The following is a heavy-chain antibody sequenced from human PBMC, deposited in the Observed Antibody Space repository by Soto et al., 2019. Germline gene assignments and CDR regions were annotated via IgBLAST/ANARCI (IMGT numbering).Heavy chain of an antibody. J-gene: IGHJ2*01. CDR2: ISGGGDAP. V-gene: IGHV3-23*01. CDR3: ARKVPGSTSRPDYWYFEL. D-gene: IGHD3-10*01. Sequence: EVQLLESGGGLVQPGGSLRLSCAGSGFTFINYAMNWVRQAPGKGLEWVSTISGGGDAPFFADSVRGRFTISRDNFKNTVTLQMNNLGVDDTAVYFCARKVPGSTSRPDYWYFELWGRGTLVTVSS. CDR1: GFTFINYA.